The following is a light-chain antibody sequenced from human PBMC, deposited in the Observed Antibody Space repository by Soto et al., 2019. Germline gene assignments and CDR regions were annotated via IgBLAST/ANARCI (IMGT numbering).Light chain of an antibody. CDR2: DVS. CDR3: SSYTSSSTRV. CDR1: SSDVGGYNY. V-gene: IGLV2-14*01. J-gene: IGLJ2*01. Sequence: QSALTQPASVSGSPGQSITISCTGTSSDVGGYNYVSWYQQHPGKAPKLMIYDVSNRPSGVSNRFSGSKSGNTASLTSSGLQAEDEADYYCSSYTSSSTRVFGGGTKLTDL.